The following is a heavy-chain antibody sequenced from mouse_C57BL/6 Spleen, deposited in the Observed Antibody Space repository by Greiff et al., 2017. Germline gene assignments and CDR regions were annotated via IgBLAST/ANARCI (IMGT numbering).Heavy chain of an antibody. CDR2: ISSGGSYT. CDR1: GFTFSSYG. V-gene: IGHV5-6*01. D-gene: IGHD1-1*01. CDR3: ARLITTRYFDV. J-gene: IGHJ1*03. Sequence: VQLKESGGDLVKPGGSLKLSCAASGFTFSSYGMSWVRQTPDKRLEWVATISSGGSYTYYPDSVKGRFTISRDNAKNTLYLQMSSLKSEDTAMYYCARLITTRYFDVWGTGTTVTVSS.